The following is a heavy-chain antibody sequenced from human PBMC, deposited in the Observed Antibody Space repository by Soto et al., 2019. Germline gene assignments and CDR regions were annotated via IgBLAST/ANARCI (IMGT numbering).Heavy chain of an antibody. J-gene: IGHJ6*02. Sequence: QVQLEQSGAEVKQPGSSVKVSCKASGGTFRNSAISWVRQAPGQGLEWMGGIMPIFRTPDYAQKFHGRVTITADESTSTAYMELSGLRSDDTAVYFCARDNDRPQLGGNYYYILDVWGHGTTVTVSS. CDR1: GGTFRNSA. D-gene: IGHD1-1*01. CDR3: ARDNDRPQLGGNYYYILDV. CDR2: IMPIFRTP. V-gene: IGHV1-69*12.